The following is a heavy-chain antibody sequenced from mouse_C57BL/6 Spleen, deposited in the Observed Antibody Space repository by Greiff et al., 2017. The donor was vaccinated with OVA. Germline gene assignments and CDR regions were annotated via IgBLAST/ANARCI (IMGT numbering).Heavy chain of an antibody. Sequence: QVQLQQSGAELVKPGASVKLSCKASGYTFTSYWMHWVKQRPGQGLEWIGMIHPNSGSTNYNEKFKSKATLTVDKSSSTAYMQLSSLTSEDSAVYYCAREFITTGTGYFDVWGTGTTVTVSS. D-gene: IGHD1-1*01. CDR3: AREFITTGTGYFDV. J-gene: IGHJ1*03. CDR2: IHPNSGST. CDR1: GYTFTSYW. V-gene: IGHV1-64*01.